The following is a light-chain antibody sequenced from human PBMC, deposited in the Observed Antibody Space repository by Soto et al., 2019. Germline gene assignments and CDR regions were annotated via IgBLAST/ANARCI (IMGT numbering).Light chain of an antibody. CDR2: DVT. J-gene: IGLJ1*01. CDR1: SSDVGGYDL. CDR3: SSYRRDIIPYV. Sequence: QSALTQPASVSGSPGQSITISCTGTSSDVGGYDLVSWYQHHPGRAPKLMIYDVTNRPSGVSTRFSGSKSGNTASLTISGRQAEDEADYYCSSYRRDIIPYVFGTGTKVTVL. V-gene: IGLV2-14*03.